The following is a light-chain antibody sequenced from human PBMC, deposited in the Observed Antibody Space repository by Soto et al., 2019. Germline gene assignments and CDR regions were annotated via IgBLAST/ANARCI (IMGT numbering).Light chain of an antibody. Sequence: QSALTQPASVSGSPGQSITISCTGTSSDVGGYNYVSWYQQHPGKAPKLMICEVSNRPSGVSNLFSGSKSGNTASLTISGLQAEDEADYYCTSYTSSSTYVFGTGTKGTVL. CDR2: EVS. V-gene: IGLV2-14*01. CDR3: TSYTSSSTYV. J-gene: IGLJ1*01. CDR1: SSDVGGYNY.